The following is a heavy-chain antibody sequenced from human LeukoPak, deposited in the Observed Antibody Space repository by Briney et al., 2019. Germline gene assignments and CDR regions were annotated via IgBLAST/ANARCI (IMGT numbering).Heavy chain of an antibody. CDR2: IRYDGSNK. J-gene: IGHJ4*02. Sequence: GGSLRLSCAASGFTFSSYGMHWVRQAPGKGLEWVAFIRYDGSNKYYADSVKGRFTISRDNSKNTLYLQMNSLRAEDTAVYYCAKLPPVSGYDEPVFDYWGQGTLVTVSS. D-gene: IGHD5-12*01. CDR3: AKLPPVSGYDEPVFDY. CDR1: GFTFSSYG. V-gene: IGHV3-30*02.